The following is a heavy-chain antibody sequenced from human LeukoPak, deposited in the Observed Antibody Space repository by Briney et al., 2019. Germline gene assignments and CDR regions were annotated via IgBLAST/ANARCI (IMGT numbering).Heavy chain of an antibody. V-gene: IGHV4-30-2*01. CDR1: GGSISSGGYY. CDR3: ARDRTGIAVGGQGSFDI. J-gene: IGHJ3*02. D-gene: IGHD6-19*01. Sequence: NPSQTLSLTCTVSGGSISSGGYYWSWIRQPPGKGLEWIGYIYHSGSTYYNPSLKSRVTISVDRSKNQFSLKLSSVTAADTAVYYCARDRTGIAVGGQGSFDIWGQGTMVTVSS. CDR2: IYHSGST.